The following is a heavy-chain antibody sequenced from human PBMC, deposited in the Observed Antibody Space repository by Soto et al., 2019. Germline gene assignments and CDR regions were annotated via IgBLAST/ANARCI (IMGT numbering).Heavy chain of an antibody. V-gene: IGHV3-23*01. D-gene: IGHD6-19*01. CDR3: AKSSTASIAVAGTFDY. CDR2: ISGSGGST. J-gene: IGHJ4*02. CDR1: GFTFSSYA. Sequence: GGSLRFSCAASGFTFSSYAMSWVRQAPGKGLEWVSAISGSGGSTYYADSVKGRFTISRDNSKNTLYLQMNSLRAEDTAVYYCAKSSTASIAVAGTFDYWGQGTLVTVSS.